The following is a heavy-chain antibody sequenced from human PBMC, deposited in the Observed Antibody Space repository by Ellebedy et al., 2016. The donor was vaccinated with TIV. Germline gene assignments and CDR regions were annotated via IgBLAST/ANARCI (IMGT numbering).Heavy chain of an antibody. CDR3: AKDSSGLDY. Sequence: GGSLRLXXAASGFTFSSYSMNWVRQAPGKGLEWVSYISSSSSTIYYADSVKGRFTISRDNAKNSLYLQMNSLRAEDTAVYYCAKDSSGLDYWGQGTLVTVSS. J-gene: IGHJ4*02. CDR1: GFTFSSYS. V-gene: IGHV3-48*04. D-gene: IGHD6-19*01. CDR2: ISSSSSTI.